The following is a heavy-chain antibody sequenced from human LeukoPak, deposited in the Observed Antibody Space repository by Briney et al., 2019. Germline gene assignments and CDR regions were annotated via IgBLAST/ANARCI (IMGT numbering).Heavy chain of an antibody. CDR2: ISSSSSYI. CDR1: GFTFSSYS. Sequence: PGGSLRLSCAASGFTFSSYSMNWVRQAPGKGLKWVSSISSSSSYIYYADSVKGRFTISRDNAKNSLYLQMNSLRAEDTAVYYCARDQYCSSTSCPPEWFDPWGQGTLVTVSS. D-gene: IGHD2-2*01. CDR3: ARDQYCSSTSCPPEWFDP. J-gene: IGHJ5*02. V-gene: IGHV3-21*01.